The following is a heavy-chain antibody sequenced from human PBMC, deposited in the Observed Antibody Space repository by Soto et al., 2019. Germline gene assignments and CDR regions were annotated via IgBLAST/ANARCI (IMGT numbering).Heavy chain of an antibody. J-gene: IGHJ4*02. CDR1: GFTFSSYG. CDR3: VRDDDNLDNGLDH. D-gene: IGHD1-1*01. CDR2: IPHDGTYQ. V-gene: IGHV3-30*19. Sequence: QVQLVESGGGVVQPGGSLRLSCTASGFTFSSYGMLWVRQAPGKGLQWVAVIPHDGTYQYYLDSVKGRFTISRDNSKDTLYLQMNSLRVEDTAVYYCVRDDDNLDNGLDHWGQGTLVTVSS.